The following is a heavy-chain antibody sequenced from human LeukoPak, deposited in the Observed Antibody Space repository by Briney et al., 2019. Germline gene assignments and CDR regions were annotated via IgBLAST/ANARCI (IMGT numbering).Heavy chain of an antibody. V-gene: IGHV1-2*02. J-gene: IGHJ4*02. CDR3: ARAVNYYDSSGYTDY. CDR1: GYTFTGYY. D-gene: IGHD3-22*01. Sequence: ASVKVSCKASGYTFTGYYMHWVRQAPGQGLEWMGCINPNSGGTNYKGRVTMTRDKSISTVYMELSRLRSDDTAVYYCARAVNYYDSSGYTDYWGQGTLVTVSS. CDR2: INPNSGGT.